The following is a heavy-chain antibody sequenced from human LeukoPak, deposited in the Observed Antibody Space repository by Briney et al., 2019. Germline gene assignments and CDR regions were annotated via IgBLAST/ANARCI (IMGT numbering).Heavy chain of an antibody. D-gene: IGHD6-19*01. CDR1: GGSISSYY. V-gene: IGHV4-59*01. Sequence: SETLSLTCTVSGGSISSYYWSWIRQPPGKGLEWIGYIYYSGSTNYNPSLKSRVTISVDTSKNQFSLKPSSVTAADTAVYYCAKGAGPPWFNPWGQGTLVTVPS. J-gene: IGHJ5*02. CDR2: IYYSGST. CDR3: AKGAGPPWFNP.